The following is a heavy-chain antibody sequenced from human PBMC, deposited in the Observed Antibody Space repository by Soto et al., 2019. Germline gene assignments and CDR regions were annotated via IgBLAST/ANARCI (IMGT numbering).Heavy chain of an antibody. Sequence: GGSLRLSCAASGFTFDDYAMHWVRQVPGKGLEWVSGISWNSGHIGYADSVKGRFTISRDNAKNSPYLQMNSLRAEDTALYYCAKLGGYSYGAFDYWGQGALVTVSS. J-gene: IGHJ4*02. CDR1: GFTFDDYA. D-gene: IGHD5-18*01. CDR3: AKLGGYSYGAFDY. CDR2: ISWNSGHI. V-gene: IGHV3-9*01.